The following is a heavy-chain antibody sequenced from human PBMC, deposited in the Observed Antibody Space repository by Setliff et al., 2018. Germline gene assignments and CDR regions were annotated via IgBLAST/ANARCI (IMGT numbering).Heavy chain of an antibody. CDR1: GFTFSSYA. CDR3: AKDGSGSYDYLDY. Sequence: GESLKISCAASGFTFSSYAMTWVRQAPGKGLEWVSVISGSGGSTYYADSVKGRSTISRDNSKNTLYLQMNSLRAEDTAVYYCAKDGSGSYDYLDYWGQGTLVTVSS. V-gene: IGHV3-23*01. CDR2: ISGSGGST. J-gene: IGHJ4*02. D-gene: IGHD6-13*01.